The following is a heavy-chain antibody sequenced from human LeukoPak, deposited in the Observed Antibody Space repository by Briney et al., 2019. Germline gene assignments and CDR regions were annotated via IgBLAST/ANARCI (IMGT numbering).Heavy chain of an antibody. CDR1: GFTFSSYG. Sequence: PGRSLRLSCAASGFTFSSYGMHWVRQAPGKGLEWVAVISYDGSNKYYADSVKGRFTISRDNSKNTLYLQMNSLRAEYTAVYYCAKDLRQWLVHSYFDYWGQGTLVTVSS. CDR2: ISYDGSNK. CDR3: AKDLRQWLVHSYFDY. D-gene: IGHD6-19*01. J-gene: IGHJ4*02. V-gene: IGHV3-30*18.